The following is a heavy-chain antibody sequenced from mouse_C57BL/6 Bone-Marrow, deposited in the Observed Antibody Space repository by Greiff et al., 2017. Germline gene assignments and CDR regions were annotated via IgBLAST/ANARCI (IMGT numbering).Heavy chain of an antibody. CDR1: GYTFTDYY. Sequence: QVQLQQSGAELVRPGASVKLSCKASGYTFTDYYINWVKQRPGQGLEWIARIYPGSGNTYYNEKFKGKATLTAEKSSSTAYMQLSSLTSEDSAVDFCARRGLYYGSSPDAMDYWGQGTSVTVSS. V-gene: IGHV1-76*01. J-gene: IGHJ4*01. CDR3: ARRGLYYGSSPDAMDY. D-gene: IGHD1-1*01. CDR2: IYPGSGNT.